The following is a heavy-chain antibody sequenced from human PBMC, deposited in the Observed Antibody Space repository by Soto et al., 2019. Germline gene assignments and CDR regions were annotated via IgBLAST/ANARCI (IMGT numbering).Heavy chain of an antibody. J-gene: IGHJ3*02. CDR3: ARDNDFWSGSRGAFDI. V-gene: IGHV1-18*01. Sequence: GASVKVSCKASGYTFTSYGISWVRQAPGQGLKWMGWISAYNGNTNYAQKLQGRVTMTTDTSTSTAYMELRSLRSDDTAVYYCARDNDFWSGSRGAFDIWGQGTMVTVSS. D-gene: IGHD3-3*01. CDR1: GYTFTSYG. CDR2: ISAYNGNT.